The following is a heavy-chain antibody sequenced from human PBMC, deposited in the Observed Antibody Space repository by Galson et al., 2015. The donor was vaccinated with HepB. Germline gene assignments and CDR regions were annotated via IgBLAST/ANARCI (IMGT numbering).Heavy chain of an antibody. Sequence: CAISGDSVSSNSAAWNWIRQSPSRGLEWLGRTYYRSKWYNDYAVSVKSRITINPDTSKNQFSLQLNSVTPEDTAVYYCARDFGDWGYYYYYYYMDVWGKGTTVTVSS. D-gene: IGHD7-27*01. V-gene: IGHV6-1*01. J-gene: IGHJ6*03. CDR3: ARDFGDWGYYYYYYYMDV. CDR1: GDSVSSNSAA. CDR2: TYYRSKWYN.